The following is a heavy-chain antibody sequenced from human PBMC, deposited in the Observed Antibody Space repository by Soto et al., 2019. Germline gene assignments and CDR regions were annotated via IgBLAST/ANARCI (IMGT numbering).Heavy chain of an antibody. CDR1: GFTFDDYA. D-gene: IGHD3-10*01. V-gene: IGHV3-9*01. J-gene: IGHJ6*03. CDR3: AKGELAYYYYYYMDV. Sequence: EVQLVESGGGLVQTGRSLRLSCAASGFTFDDYAMHWVRQAPGKGLEWVSGISWNSGSIGYADSVKGRFTISRDNAKNSLYLQMNSLRAEDTALYYCAKGELAYYYYYYMDVWGKGTTVTVSS. CDR2: ISWNSGSI.